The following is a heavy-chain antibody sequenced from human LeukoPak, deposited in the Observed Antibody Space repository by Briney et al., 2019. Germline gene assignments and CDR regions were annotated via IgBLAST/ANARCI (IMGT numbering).Heavy chain of an antibody. CDR3: AKDLGGGYGIFDY. V-gene: IGHV3-33*06. CDR2: IWYDGSNK. Sequence: GGSLRLSCAASGFTFSCYGMHWVRPAPGKGLEWVAVIWYDGSNKYYADSVKGRFTISRDNSKNTLYLQMNSLRAEDTAVYYCAKDLGGGYGIFDYWGQGTLVTVSS. D-gene: IGHD5-12*01. J-gene: IGHJ4*02. CDR1: GFTFSCYG.